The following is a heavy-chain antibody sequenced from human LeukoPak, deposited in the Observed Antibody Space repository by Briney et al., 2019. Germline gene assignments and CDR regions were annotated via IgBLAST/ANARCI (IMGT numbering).Heavy chain of an antibody. CDR3: ARAEK. J-gene: IGHJ4*02. Sequence: GGSLRLSCAASGFTFSSDWMGWVRPAPGKGLEWVANINQDGSEKYYVDSVKGRFTISRDNAKNSLFLQMNSLRAEDTAVYYCARAEKWGQGTLVTVSS. CDR2: INQDGSEK. V-gene: IGHV3-7*01. CDR1: GFTFSSDW.